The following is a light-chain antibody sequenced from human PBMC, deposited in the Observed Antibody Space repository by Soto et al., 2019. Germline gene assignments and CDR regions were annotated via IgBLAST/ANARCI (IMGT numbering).Light chain of an antibody. CDR1: SSDIGYYNY. CDR3: SSFTTTNTLV. V-gene: IGLV2-14*01. CDR2: EVS. Sequence: QSALTQPASVSGSPGQSITISCTGASSDIGYYNYVSWYQHHPGKAPKLIIYEVSNRPSGVSNRFSGSKSGSTASLTISGLLTEDEADYYCSSFTTTNTLVFGGGTKLTVL. J-gene: IGLJ3*02.